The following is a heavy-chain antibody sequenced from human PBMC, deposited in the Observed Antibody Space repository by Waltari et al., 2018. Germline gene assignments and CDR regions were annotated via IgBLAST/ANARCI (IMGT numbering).Heavy chain of an antibody. CDR3: ARDRGRGLYLDS. D-gene: IGHD2-15*01. J-gene: IGHJ4*02. V-gene: IGHV4-4*02. CDR2: IHGSGRS. Sequence: QVQLQESGPGLVNPSGTLSVTCAVSGDSISGTYWWSWVREPPGKGLEWIGQIHGSGRSNYNPSLESRVTVSIDTSNNHFSLKVTSATAADTAVYYCARDRGRGLYLDSWVQGTLVTFSP. CDR1: GDSISGTYW.